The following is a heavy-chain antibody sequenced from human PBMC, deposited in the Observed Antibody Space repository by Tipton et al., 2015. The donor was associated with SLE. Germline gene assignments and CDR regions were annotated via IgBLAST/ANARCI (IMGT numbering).Heavy chain of an antibody. J-gene: IGHJ6*02. D-gene: IGHD3-3*01. Sequence: RSLRLSCSASGFTFSTYAMHWVRQAPGKGLDWVAVIWFDGSNTHYADSVKGRFTISRENSKNTLYLQMNSLRPEDTAVYYCAKDQAPYYDFWSHYSSDYNYGMDVWGQGTTVTVSS. CDR2: IWFDGSNT. CDR3: AKDQAPYYDFWSHYSSDYNYGMDV. CDR1: GFTFSTYA. V-gene: IGHV3-30*18.